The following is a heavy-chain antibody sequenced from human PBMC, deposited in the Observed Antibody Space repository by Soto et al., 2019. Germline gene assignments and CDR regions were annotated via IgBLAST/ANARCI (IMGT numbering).Heavy chain of an antibody. CDR2: IYYGGTT. V-gene: IGHV4-39*01. Sequence: PSETLSLTCTVSGGSISSTGYYWGWIRQPPGKGLEWIGSIYYGGTTYYNPSLKSRVTISVDTSKNLFSLKLSPVTTADTAVYYCARLEGAPFYFDYWGQGTLVTVSS. CDR3: ARLEGAPFYFDY. CDR1: GGSISSTGYY. J-gene: IGHJ4*02. D-gene: IGHD3-16*01.